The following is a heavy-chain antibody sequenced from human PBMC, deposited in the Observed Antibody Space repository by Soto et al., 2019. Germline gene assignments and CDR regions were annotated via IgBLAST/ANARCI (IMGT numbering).Heavy chain of an antibody. CDR1: GYSISSGYY. J-gene: IGHJ4*02. Sequence: SETLSLTCAVSGYSISSGYYWGWIRQPPGKGLEWIGSIYHSGSTYYNPSLKSRVTVSADTSKNQFSLKLSSATAADTAVYYCARKRIAAAGHFDYWGQGTLVTVSS. D-gene: IGHD6-13*01. CDR3: ARKRIAAAGHFDY. V-gene: IGHV4-38-2*01. CDR2: IYHSGST.